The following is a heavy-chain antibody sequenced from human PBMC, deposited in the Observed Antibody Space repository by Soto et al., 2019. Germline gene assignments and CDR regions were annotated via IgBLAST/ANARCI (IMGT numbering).Heavy chain of an antibody. CDR2: INHSGST. CDR3: AGGRGALRGVYDV. J-gene: IGHJ6*02. V-gene: IGHV4-34*01. Sequence: PSETLSLTCAVYGGSFSGYYWSWIRQPPGKGLEWIGEINHSGSTNYNPSLKSRVTISVDTSKNQFSLKLSSVTAADTAVYYCAGGRGALRGVYDVWGQGTTVTVSS. CDR1: GGSFSGYY. D-gene: IGHD3-10*01.